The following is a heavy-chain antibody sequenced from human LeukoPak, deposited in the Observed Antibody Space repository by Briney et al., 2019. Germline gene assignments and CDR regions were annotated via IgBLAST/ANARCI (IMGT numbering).Heavy chain of an antibody. CDR1: GFTFSSYA. D-gene: IGHD3-9*01. CDR3: TTTFSGYFLLPHQD. J-gene: IGHJ4*02. V-gene: IGHV3-15*01. CDR2: IKSNTDGGTT. Sequence: GESLRLSCAASGFTFSSYAMHWVRQAPGKGLVWVGRIKSNTDGGTTDYAAPVKGRFAISRDDSKTTLYLQMNSLKTEDTAVYYCTTTFSGYFLLPHQDWGQGTLVTVSS.